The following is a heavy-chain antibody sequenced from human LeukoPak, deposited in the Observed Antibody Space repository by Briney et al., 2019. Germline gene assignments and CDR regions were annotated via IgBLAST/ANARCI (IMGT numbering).Heavy chain of an antibody. Sequence: SETLSHTCTLSGGSITSDYWSWIRQSPGKGLEWIGYFSYSGSTHYSPSLTSRVAISVDTSRNQLSLKLRSVTAADTAIYYCARADESLVYGMDVWGPGTTVIVSS. CDR2: FSYSGST. CDR1: GGSITSDY. CDR3: ARADESLVYGMDV. J-gene: IGHJ6*02. V-gene: IGHV4-59*08.